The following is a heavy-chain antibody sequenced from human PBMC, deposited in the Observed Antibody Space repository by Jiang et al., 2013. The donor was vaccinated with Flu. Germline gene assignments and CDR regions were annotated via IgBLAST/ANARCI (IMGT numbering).Heavy chain of an antibody. Sequence: EWIGSIYHSGSTYYNPSLKSLVTISVDTSKNQFSLKLSSVTAADTAVYYCARVDYSNYMFDYWGQGTLVTVSS. CDR2: IYHSGST. D-gene: IGHD4-11*01. V-gene: IGHV4-31*01. CDR3: ARVDYSNYMFDY. J-gene: IGHJ4*02.